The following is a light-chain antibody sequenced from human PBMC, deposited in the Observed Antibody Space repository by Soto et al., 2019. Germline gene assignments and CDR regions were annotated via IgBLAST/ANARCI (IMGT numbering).Light chain of an antibody. CDR3: QQRKFWPPLT. J-gene: IGKJ4*01. CDR2: DAS. Sequence: EVVLTQSPVTLALSPGDRATLSCRTSHSVDIYLAWYQQKPGQAPRLLIYDASNRATGIPARFSGSGSGTDFTLTISSLEPEDCGVYYCQQRKFWPPLTFGGGTKVELK. CDR1: HSVDIY. V-gene: IGKV3-11*01.